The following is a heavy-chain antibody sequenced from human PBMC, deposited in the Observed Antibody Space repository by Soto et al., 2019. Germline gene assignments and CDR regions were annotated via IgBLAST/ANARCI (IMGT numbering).Heavy chain of an antibody. CDR3: ARGPDRGLLYPSRIWGMDV. Sequence: AETLSLTCAVYGGAFIGYYCICIRHPPFKWLEWIVEINHSGSTNYNPSLKSRVTISVDTSKNQFSLKLSSVTAADTAVYYCARGPDRGLLYPSRIWGMDVWGQGTTVTVSS. D-gene: IGHD2-2*02. V-gene: IGHV4-34*01. CDR2: INHSGST. J-gene: IGHJ6*02. CDR1: GGAFIGYY.